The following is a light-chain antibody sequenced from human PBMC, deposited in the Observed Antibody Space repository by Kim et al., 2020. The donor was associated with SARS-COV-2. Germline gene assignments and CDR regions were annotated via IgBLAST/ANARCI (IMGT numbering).Light chain of an antibody. CDR2: SDT. J-gene: IGLJ2*01. CDR3: QVWDSTSDHVI. Sequence: PGNTATVTGGEYNIGGRSVNCYQQKAGQAPVLVIHSDTDRPSGIPERVSGTNSGTAATLTISRVEAGDEADYYCQVWDSTSDHVIFGGGTQLTVL. CDR1: NIGGRS. V-gene: IGLV3-21*04.